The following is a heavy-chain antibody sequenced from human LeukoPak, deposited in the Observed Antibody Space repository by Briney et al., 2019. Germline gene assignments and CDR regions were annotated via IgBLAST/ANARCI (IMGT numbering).Heavy chain of an antibody. CDR1: GGSISSYY. Sequence: PSETLSLTCTVSGGSISSYYWGWIRQPPGKGLEWIGSIYYSGSTYYNPSLKSRVTISVDTSKNQFSLKLSSVTAADTAVYYCARPLDCSGGSCYWFDPWGQGTLVTVSS. CDR2: IYYSGST. CDR3: ARPLDCSGGSCYWFDP. J-gene: IGHJ5*02. V-gene: IGHV4-39*01. D-gene: IGHD2-15*01.